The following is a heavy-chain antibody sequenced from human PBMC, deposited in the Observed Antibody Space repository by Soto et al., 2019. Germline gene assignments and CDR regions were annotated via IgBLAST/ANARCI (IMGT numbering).Heavy chain of an antibody. CDR3: GSVRPSGYVLS. D-gene: IGHD6-25*01. V-gene: IGHV4-59*08. J-gene: IGHJ5*02. Sequence: SETLSLTCTVSGGSLSSYYWTWIRQSPGKGLEWIGYVYFSGNTNYNPSLKSRVTISIDTSNNQFSLRLASVTETDTSFYYCGSVRPSGYVLSWGPGTLVTVSS. CDR1: GGSLSSYY. CDR2: VYFSGNT.